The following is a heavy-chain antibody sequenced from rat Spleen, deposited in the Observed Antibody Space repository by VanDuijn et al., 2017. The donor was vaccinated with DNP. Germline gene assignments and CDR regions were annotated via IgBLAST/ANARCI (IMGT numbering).Heavy chain of an antibody. Sequence: EVQLVETGGGLVQPGRSLKLSCVASGFTFSSYWMFWIRQVPGKGLEWVASVTSGGGSTYYPDSVRGRFTISRDNEKDTLYLQMNSLRSEDTATYYCARDRGYNSGDFFDYWGQGVVVTVSS. CDR2: VTSGGGST. D-gene: IGHD1-1*01. CDR1: GFTFSSYW. V-gene: IGHV5-58*01. CDR3: ARDRGYNSGDFFDY. J-gene: IGHJ2*01.